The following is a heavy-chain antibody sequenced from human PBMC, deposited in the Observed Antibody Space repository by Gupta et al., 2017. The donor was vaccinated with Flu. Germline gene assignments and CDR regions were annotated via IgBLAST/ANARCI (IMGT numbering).Heavy chain of an antibody. CDR3: ATSYGDQPAVKFDY. Sequence: QVQLQESGPGLVKPSQTLSLTCNVSGGSISSGGYYWSWIRQHQGKGLEWIGDIYYSGSTYYNPSLKSRVTISVDTSKNQFSLKLSSVTAADTAVYYWATSYGDQPAVKFDYWGQGTLVTVSS. CDR2: IYYSGST. D-gene: IGHD4-17*01. CDR1: GGSISSGGYY. J-gene: IGHJ4*02. V-gene: IGHV4-31*03.